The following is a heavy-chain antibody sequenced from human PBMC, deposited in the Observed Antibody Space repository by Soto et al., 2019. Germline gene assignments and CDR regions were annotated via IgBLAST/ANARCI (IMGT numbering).Heavy chain of an antibody. D-gene: IGHD3-9*01. J-gene: IGHJ6*02. Sequence: HVQLVQSGAEVKKPGSSVKVSCKASGGTFSRYAISWVRQAPGQGLEWMGGIIPIFGTANYVQKFQGRVTITADESTSTGYMGLGSLRSGDTAGYYCAGGGGGNYYDILTGYYQNYYYGMDVWGQGTTVTVSS. V-gene: IGHV1-69*01. CDR2: IIPIFGTA. CDR3: AGGGGGNYYDILTGYYQNYYYGMDV. CDR1: GGTFSRYA.